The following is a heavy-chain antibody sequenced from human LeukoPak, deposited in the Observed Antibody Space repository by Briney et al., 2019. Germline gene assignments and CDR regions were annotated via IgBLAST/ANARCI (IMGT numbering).Heavy chain of an antibody. CDR3: ARDHDSGTYYGY. D-gene: IGHD1-26*01. Sequence: GGSLRLSCAASGLTFSSYSMNWVRQAPGKGLEWVSSISSSSSYIYYADSLKGRFTISRGNAKNSLYLQMNSLRAEDTAVYYCARDHDSGTYYGYWGQGTLVTVSS. J-gene: IGHJ4*02. V-gene: IGHV3-21*01. CDR2: ISSSSSYI. CDR1: GLTFSSYS.